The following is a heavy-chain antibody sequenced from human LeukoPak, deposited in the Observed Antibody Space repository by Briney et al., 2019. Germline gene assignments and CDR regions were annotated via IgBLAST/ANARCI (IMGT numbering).Heavy chain of an antibody. V-gene: IGHV4-30-2*01. CDR3: ARDRGDYGDYGVTFDY. D-gene: IGHD4-17*01. CDR2: IYHSGGT. CDR1: GGSISSGGYY. J-gene: IGHJ4*02. Sequence: SETLSLTCTVSGGSISSGGYYWSWIRQPPGKGLEWIGYIYHSGGTYYNPPLKSRVTISVDRSKNQFSLKLSSVTAADTAVYYCARDRGDYGDYGVTFDYWGQGTLVTVSS.